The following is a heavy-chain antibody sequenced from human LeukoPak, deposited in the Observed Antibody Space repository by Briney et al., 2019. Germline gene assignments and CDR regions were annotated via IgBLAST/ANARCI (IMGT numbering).Heavy chain of an antibody. V-gene: IGHV5-51*01. CDR1: GYSFTSYW. CDR2: IYPGDSDT. CDR3: ARWSFVDTVYYGMDV. J-gene: IGHJ6*02. Sequence: GESLKISCKGSGYSFTSYWIGWVRQMPGKGLEWMGIIYPGDSDTRYSPSFQGQVTISADKSISTAYLQWSSLKASDTAMYYCARWSFVDTVYYGMDVWGQGTTVTVSS. D-gene: IGHD5-18*01.